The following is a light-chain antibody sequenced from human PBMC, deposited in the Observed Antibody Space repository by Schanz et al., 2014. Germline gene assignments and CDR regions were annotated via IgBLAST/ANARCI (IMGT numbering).Light chain of an antibody. J-gene: IGKJ3*01. CDR1: QSVSSN. CDR3: EQSNRVPFT. V-gene: IGKV3-15*01. Sequence: EIVMTQSPATLSVSPGERATLSCRASQSVSSNLAWYQQKPGQAPRLLIYGASTRAIGIPARFSGSGSGTEFTFTISSLQSEDFATYYCEQSNRVPFTFGPGTEVNVK. CDR2: GAS.